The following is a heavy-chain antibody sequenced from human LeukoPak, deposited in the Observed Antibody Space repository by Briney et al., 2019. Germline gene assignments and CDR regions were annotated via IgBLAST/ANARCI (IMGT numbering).Heavy chain of an antibody. V-gene: IGHV1-46*01. CDR2: INPSGGST. J-gene: IGHJ4*02. Sequence: ASVKVSCKASGYTFTSYYMHWVRQAPGQGLEWMGIINPSGGSTSYAQKFQGRVTMTRNTSISTAYMELSSLRSEDTAVYYCARGFSGGGYYDSSGHPNWGQGTLVTVSS. CDR3: ARGFSGGGYYDSSGHPN. CDR1: GYTFTSYY. D-gene: IGHD3-22*01.